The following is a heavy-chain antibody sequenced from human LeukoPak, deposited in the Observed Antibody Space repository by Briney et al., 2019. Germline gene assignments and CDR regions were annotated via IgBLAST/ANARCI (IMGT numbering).Heavy chain of an antibody. D-gene: IGHD6-13*01. CDR1: GGTFSSYA. J-gene: IGHJ6*03. Sequence: SVKVSCKASGGTFSSYAISWVRQAPGQGLEWMGGIIPIFGTANYAQKFQGRVTITTDESTSTAYMELSSLRSEDTAVYYCARGGAAAGRGTYCYYYMDVWGKGTTVTVSS. CDR2: IIPIFGTA. V-gene: IGHV1-69*05. CDR3: ARGGAAAGRGTYCYYYMDV.